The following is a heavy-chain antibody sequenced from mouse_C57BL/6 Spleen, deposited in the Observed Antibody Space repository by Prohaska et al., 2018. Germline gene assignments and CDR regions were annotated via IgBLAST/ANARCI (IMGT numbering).Heavy chain of an antibody. CDR1: GYTFSSYW. Sequence: QVQLQQPGAELVMPGASVKLSCKASGYTFSSYWMHWVKQRPGQGLEWIGEIDPSDSYTNYNQKFKGKATLTVDKSSSTAYMQLSSLTSGDSAVYYCARGPDGALDYWGQGTTLTVSS. J-gene: IGHJ2*01. V-gene: IGHV1-69*01. CDR3: ARGPDGALDY. D-gene: IGHD1-1*02. CDR2: IDPSDSYT.